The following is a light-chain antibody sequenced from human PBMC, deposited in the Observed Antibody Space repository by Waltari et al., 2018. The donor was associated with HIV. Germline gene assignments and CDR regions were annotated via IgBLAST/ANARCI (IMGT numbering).Light chain of an antibody. J-gene: IGLJ3*02. V-gene: IGLV1-51*01. CDR3: GTWDSSLSAV. CDR2: DNT. CDR1: SSNIGNNY. Sequence: QSVLTQPPSVSAAPGQRVTISCSGSSSNIGNNYVSWYQHLPGAAPKLLIYDNTNRPSGIPDRFSGSKSGTSATLVITGLQTGDEADYYCGTWDSSLSAVFGGGTKLTVL.